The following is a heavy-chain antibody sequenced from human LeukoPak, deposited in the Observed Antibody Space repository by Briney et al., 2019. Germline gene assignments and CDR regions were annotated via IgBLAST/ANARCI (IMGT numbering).Heavy chain of an antibody. CDR1: GFTFSNYA. D-gene: IGHD5-24*01. J-gene: IGHJ3*02. CDR3: ARTNNYAFDI. CDR2: ISGSGDST. Sequence: PGGSLRLSCAASGFTFSNYAMSWVRQAPGKGLEWVSVISGSGDSTYYADSVEGRFTISRDNSMNTLYLQMNNLRAEDTAVYYCARTNNYAFDIRGLGTMVTVSS. V-gene: IGHV3-23*01.